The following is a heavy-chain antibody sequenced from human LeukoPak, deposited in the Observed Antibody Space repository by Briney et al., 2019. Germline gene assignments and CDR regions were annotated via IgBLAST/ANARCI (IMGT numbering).Heavy chain of an antibody. CDR1: GGSISSYY. CDR3: ARQRIAVAGYFDY. D-gene: IGHD6-19*01. Sequence: SETLSLTCTVSGGSISSYYWSWIRQPPGKGLEWIGYIYYSGSTNYNPSLKSRVTISVDTSKNQFSLKLSSVTAADTAVYYCARQRIAVAGYFDYWGRGTLVTVSS. CDR2: IYYSGST. J-gene: IGHJ4*02. V-gene: IGHV4-59*08.